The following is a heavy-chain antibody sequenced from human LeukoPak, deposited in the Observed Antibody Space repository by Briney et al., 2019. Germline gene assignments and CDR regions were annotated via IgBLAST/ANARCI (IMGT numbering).Heavy chain of an antibody. CDR3: ARGWFGELSQFDY. CDR1: GYTFTGYY. V-gene: IGHV1-2*02. Sequence: ASVKVSCKASGYTFTGYYMHWVRQAPGQGLEWMGWINPNSGGTNYAQKSQGRVTMTRDTSISTAYMELSRLRSDDTAVYYCARGWFGELSQFDYWGQGTLVTVSS. CDR2: INPNSGGT. D-gene: IGHD3-10*01. J-gene: IGHJ4*02.